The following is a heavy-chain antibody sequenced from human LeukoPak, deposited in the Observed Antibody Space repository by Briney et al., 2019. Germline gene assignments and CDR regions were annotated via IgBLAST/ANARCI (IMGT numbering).Heavy chain of an antibody. Sequence: GGSLRLSCAASGFTFSSYWMHWVRQAPGKGLVWVSRINSDGSSTSYADSVKGRFTISRDNAKNTLYLQMNSLRAEDTAVYYCARGGDILTGYRPDGDAFDIWGQGTMVTVSS. CDR3: ARGGDILTGYRPDGDAFDI. CDR2: INSDGSST. D-gene: IGHD3-9*01. V-gene: IGHV3-74*01. J-gene: IGHJ3*02. CDR1: GFTFSSYW.